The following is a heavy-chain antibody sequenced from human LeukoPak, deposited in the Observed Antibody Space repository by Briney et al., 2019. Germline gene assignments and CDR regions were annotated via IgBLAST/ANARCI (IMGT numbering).Heavy chain of an antibody. J-gene: IGHJ3*02. Sequence: GASVKVSCKASGYTFTGYYMHWVRQAPGQGLEWMGRINPNSGGTNYAQKFQGRVTMTRDTSISTAYMELSRLRSDDTAVYYCAREADYYDSSGYRPFDIWGQGTMVTVSS. CDR1: GYTFTGYY. CDR3: AREADYYDSSGYRPFDI. CDR2: INPNSGGT. D-gene: IGHD3-22*01. V-gene: IGHV1-2*06.